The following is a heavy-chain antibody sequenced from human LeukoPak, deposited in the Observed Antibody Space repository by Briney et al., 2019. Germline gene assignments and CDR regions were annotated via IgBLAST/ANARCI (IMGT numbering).Heavy chain of an antibody. Sequence: PSETLSLTCAVSGYSISRGYYWGWIRQAPGKGLEWIGSIYYSGSTYYNPSLKSRVTISVDTSKNQFSLKLSSVTAADTAVYYCARPSITMVRGFDPWGQGTLVTVSS. J-gene: IGHJ5*02. CDR3: ARPSITMVRGFDP. CDR1: GYSISRGYY. D-gene: IGHD3-10*01. CDR2: IYYSGST. V-gene: IGHV4-38-2*01.